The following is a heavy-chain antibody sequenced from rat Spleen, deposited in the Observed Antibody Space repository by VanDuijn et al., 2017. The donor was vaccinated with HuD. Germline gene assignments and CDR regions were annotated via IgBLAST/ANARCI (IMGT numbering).Heavy chain of an antibody. D-gene: IGHD1-1*01. J-gene: IGHJ2*01. CDR1: GFTFNNYW. V-gene: IGHV5-31*01. CDR2: ITNTGGST. Sequence: EVQLVESGGGLVQPGRSLKLSCVASGFTFNNYWMTWIRQAPGKGLEWVASITNTGGSTYYPDSVKGRFTISRDNAKSTLYLQMNSLRSEDTATYYCTRDGGYYSEGDYFDYWGQGVMVTVSS. CDR3: TRDGGYYSEGDYFDY.